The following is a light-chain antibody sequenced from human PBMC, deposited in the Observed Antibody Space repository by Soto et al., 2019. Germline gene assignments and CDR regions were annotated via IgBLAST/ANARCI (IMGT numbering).Light chain of an antibody. CDR1: ISDIGGYNF. V-gene: IGLV2-14*01. CDR2: DVN. Sequence: QSALTQPASVSGSPGQSITISCTGTISDIGGYNFISWYQHHPGKAPKLVIYDVNNRPSGISYRFSGSKSGNTASLTISGLQAEDEADYYCASYKRTTTLVFGGGTKVTVL. J-gene: IGLJ2*01. CDR3: ASYKRTTTLV.